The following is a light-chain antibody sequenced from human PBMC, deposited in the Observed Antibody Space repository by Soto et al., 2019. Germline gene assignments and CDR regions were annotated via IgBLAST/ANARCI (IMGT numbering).Light chain of an antibody. Sequence: EIVMTQSPATLSVSPGERATLSCRASQSVSSNLAWYQQKPGQAPRLLIYDASTRATGIPARFSGSGSGTEFTLTISSLQSEDVATYYCQNYNSAPRTFGQGTKVDIK. CDR3: QNYNSAPRT. CDR2: DAS. V-gene: IGKV3-15*01. J-gene: IGKJ1*01. CDR1: QSVSSN.